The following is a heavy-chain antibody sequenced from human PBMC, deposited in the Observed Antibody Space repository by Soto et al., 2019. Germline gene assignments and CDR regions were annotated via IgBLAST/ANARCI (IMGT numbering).Heavy chain of an antibody. CDR1: GFTFSSYG. D-gene: IGHD3-10*02. CDR2: IWYDGSNK. J-gene: IGHJ4*02. V-gene: IGHV3-33*01. CDR3: ARVSCAGSLHHRCPYLLY. Sequence: GGSLRLSCAASGFTFSSYGMHWVRQALGKGLEWVAVIWYDGSNKYYADSVKGRFTISRDNSKNTLYLQMNSLRAEDTAVYYCARVSCAGSLHHRCPYLLYWGQGTLVTVSS.